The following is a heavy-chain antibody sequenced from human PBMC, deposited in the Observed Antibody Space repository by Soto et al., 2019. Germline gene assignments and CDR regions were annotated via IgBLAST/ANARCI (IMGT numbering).Heavy chain of an antibody. D-gene: IGHD3-3*01. J-gene: IGHJ4*02. V-gene: IGHV4-30-4*01. Sequence: QVQLQESGPGLVKPSQTLSLTCTVSGGSISSGDYYWSWIRQPPGKGLEWIGYIYYSGSTYYNPSLKSRVTISVDTSKSQFSLKLSSVTAADTAVYYCAIEKRDDFWSCYSDYWGQGTLVTVSS. CDR1: GGSISSGDYY. CDR2: IYYSGST. CDR3: AIEKRDDFWSCYSDY.